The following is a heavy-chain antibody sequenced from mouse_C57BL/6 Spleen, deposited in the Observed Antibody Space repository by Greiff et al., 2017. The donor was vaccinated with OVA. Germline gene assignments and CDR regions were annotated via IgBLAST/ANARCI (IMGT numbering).Heavy chain of an antibody. CDR3: ARDRKFITTVNYAMDY. CDR1: GFTFSSYA. J-gene: IGHJ4*01. Sequence: EVKLVESGGGLVKPGGSLKLSCAASGFTFSSYAMSWVRQTPEKRLEWVATISDGGSYTYYPDNVKGRFTISRDNAKNNLYLQMSHLKSEDTAMYYCARDRKFITTVNYAMDYWGQGTSVTVSS. CDR2: ISDGGSYT. D-gene: IGHD1-1*01. V-gene: IGHV5-4*01.